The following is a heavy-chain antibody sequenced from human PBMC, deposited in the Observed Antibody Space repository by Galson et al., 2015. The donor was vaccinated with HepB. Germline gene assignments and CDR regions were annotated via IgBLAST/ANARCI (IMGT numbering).Heavy chain of an antibody. Sequence: SLRLSCAASGFTFRNFAMSWVRQAPGKGLEWVSSIEKDGSGTYSADSVGGQFTISRDNSKNTLYLQLNSLRGEDTAVYYCAKQAGNFIESWYFDYWGQGSLVTVSS. V-gene: IGHV3-23*03. J-gene: IGHJ4*02. D-gene: IGHD2/OR15-2a*01. CDR3: AKQAGNFIESWYFDY. CDR2: IEKDGSGT. CDR1: GFTFRNFA.